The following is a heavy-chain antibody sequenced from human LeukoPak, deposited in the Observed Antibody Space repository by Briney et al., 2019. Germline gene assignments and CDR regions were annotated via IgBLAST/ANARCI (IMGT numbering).Heavy chain of an antibody. CDR3: AKNRAGDYADY. D-gene: IGHD4-17*01. Sequence: ASVKVSCKASGYTFTGYYMHWVRQAPGQGLGWMGWINPNSGGTNYAQKFRGRLTVTRDTSISTAYMELSGLRSDDTAVYYCAKNRAGDYADYWGQGTLVTVSS. CDR1: GYTFTGYY. J-gene: IGHJ4*02. CDR2: INPNSGGT. V-gene: IGHV1-2*02.